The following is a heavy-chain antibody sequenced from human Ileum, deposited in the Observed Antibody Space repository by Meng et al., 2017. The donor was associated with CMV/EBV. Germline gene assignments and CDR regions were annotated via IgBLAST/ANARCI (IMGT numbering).Heavy chain of an antibody. D-gene: IGHD3/OR15-3a*01. CDR3: ARDRDWTFDY. J-gene: IGHJ4*02. CDR1: GYTFSITG. Sequence: QVGVVESGGAGSHAGGCLVSSGAGSGYTFSITGLHWRGQIPGKGPEWVAFIRSDVSDKYYVDSVKGRFTISRDNSKNTIYLQMNSLTTDDTALYHCARDRDWTFDYWGQGTLVTVSS. CDR2: IRSDVSDK. V-gene: IGHV3-30*02.